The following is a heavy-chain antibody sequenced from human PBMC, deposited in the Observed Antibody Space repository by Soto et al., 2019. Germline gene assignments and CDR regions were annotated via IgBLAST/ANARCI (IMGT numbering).Heavy chain of an antibody. J-gene: IGHJ4*02. V-gene: IGHV3-7*01. D-gene: IGHD6-6*01. CDR1: GFTFSSYW. CDR3: ARGWTGSSSDYFDY. CDR2: IKQDGSEK. Sequence: GGSLRLSCAASGFTFSSYWMSWVRQAPGKGLEWVANIKQDGSEKYYVDSVKGRFTISRDNAKNSLYLQMNSLRAEDTAVYYCARGWTGSSSDYFDYWGQGTLVTVSS.